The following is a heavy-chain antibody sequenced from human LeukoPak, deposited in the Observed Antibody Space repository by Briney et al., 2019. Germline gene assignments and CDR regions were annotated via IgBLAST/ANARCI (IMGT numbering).Heavy chain of an antibody. CDR2: ISYTGGT. V-gene: IGHV4-59*08. Sequence: SETLSLTCTVSGGSISDYYWSWIRQAPGKGLEWIGYISYTGGTNYSPSLKSRVTISVDTSKNLFSLRLSSVTAADTAVYYCARKRDSSGYYPEYYFDYWGQGTLVTVSS. D-gene: IGHD3-22*01. J-gene: IGHJ4*02. CDR3: ARKRDSSGYYPEYYFDY. CDR1: GGSISDYY.